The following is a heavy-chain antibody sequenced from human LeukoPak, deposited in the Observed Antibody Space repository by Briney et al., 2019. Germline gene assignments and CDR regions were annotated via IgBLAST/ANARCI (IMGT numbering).Heavy chain of an antibody. Sequence: KTGESLKISCKGSGFSFSSYWIAWVRQMPGKGLEWMGIIYPGDPDTRYSPSFQGQVTISADKSISTAYLQWSSLKASDTATYYCARARADTAIVFPWGQGTLVTVSS. D-gene: IGHD5-18*01. J-gene: IGHJ5*02. CDR2: IYPGDPDT. CDR1: GFSFSSYW. V-gene: IGHV5-51*01. CDR3: ARARADTAIVFP.